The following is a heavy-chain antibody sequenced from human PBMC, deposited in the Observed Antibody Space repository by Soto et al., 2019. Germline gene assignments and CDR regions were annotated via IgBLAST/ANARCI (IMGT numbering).Heavy chain of an antibody. V-gene: IGHV1-46*04. Sequence: ASVKVSCKASGYAFTTYHMHWVRQAPGQGLEWMGMIDPSDGTTTYAQKLQGRVTMTRDTATSTVYIELSSLRSEDTAVYYCARDEVPDVHNDAFLIWGQGTMVTVS. CDR2: IDPSDGTT. CDR1: GYAFTTYH. J-gene: IGHJ3*02. CDR3: ARDEVPDVHNDAFLI.